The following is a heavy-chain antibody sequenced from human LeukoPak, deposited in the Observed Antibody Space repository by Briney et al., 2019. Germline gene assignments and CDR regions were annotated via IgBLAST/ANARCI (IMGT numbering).Heavy chain of an antibody. CDR3: ARYTSLQYYFDY. V-gene: IGHV4-39*07. CDR2: IYYSGST. J-gene: IGHJ4*02. Sequence: KPSETLSLTCTVSGGSISSSSYYWGWIRQPPGKGLEWIGSIYYSGSTYYNPSLKSRVTISVDTSKNQFSLKLSSATAADTAVYYCARYTSLQYYFDYWGQGTLVTVSS. CDR1: GGSISSSSYY.